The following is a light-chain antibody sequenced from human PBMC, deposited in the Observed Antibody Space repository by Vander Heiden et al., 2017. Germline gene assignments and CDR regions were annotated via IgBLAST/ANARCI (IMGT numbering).Light chain of an antibody. CDR2: LGS. CDR1: QSHLHSNGYNY. Sequence: DIVMTHSPLSLPVTPGEPASISSRSSQSHLHSNGYNYLDWYLQKPGQSPQLLIYLGSNRASGVPDRFSGSGSGTDFTLKISRVEAEDVGVYYCRQALQTLWTFGQGTKVEIK. CDR3: RQALQTLWT. V-gene: IGKV2-28*01. J-gene: IGKJ1*01.